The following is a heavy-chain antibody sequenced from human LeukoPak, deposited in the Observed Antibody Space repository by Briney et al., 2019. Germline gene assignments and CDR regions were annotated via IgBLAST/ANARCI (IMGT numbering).Heavy chain of an antibody. V-gene: IGHV4-59*08. CDR1: GGSISPYF. Sequence: PAETLSLTCTVSGGSISPYFWSWIRQPPGRALEWLGYIYYTGSTSYNPSLKSRVTISAEASKNQFSLKLRSVTAADTAVYYCARHYPNHRYDSSGYYYGGFDYWGQGTPVTVSS. D-gene: IGHD3-22*01. J-gene: IGHJ4*02. CDR2: IYYTGST. CDR3: ARHYPNHRYDSSGYYYGGFDY.